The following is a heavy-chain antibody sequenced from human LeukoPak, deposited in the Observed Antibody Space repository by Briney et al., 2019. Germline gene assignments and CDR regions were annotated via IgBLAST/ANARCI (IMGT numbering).Heavy chain of an antibody. D-gene: IGHD3-9*01. J-gene: IGHJ1*01. CDR1: GYTFTSYG. V-gene: IGHV1-18*01. CDR2: ISPYNGDT. Sequence: ASVKVSCKASGYTFTSYGISWVRQAPGQGLEWMGCISPYNGDTRYAQRLQGRVTMNTDTSTSTAYMDLRSLRSDDTAVYYCARGTTRDILTGYYRDEYFQHWGQGTLVTVSS. CDR3: ARGTTRDILTGYYRDEYFQH.